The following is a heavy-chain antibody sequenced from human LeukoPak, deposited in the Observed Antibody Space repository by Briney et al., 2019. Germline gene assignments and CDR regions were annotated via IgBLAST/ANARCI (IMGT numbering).Heavy chain of an antibody. J-gene: IGHJ4*02. CDR2: ISAYNGNT. V-gene: IGHV1-18*04. D-gene: IGHD6-19*01. CDR3: ARLAVAGNDY. Sequence: VASLKVSCRASGYTFSTYGITWVRQAPGQGLEWMGWISAYNGNTDYAQKLQGRVTMSTDTSTSTTYMELSRLRSDDTAVYYCARLAVAGNDYWGQGTLVTVSS. CDR1: GYTFSTYG.